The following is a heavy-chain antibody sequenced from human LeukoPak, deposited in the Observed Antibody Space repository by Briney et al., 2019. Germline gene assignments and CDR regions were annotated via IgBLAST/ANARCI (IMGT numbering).Heavy chain of an antibody. CDR2: VHYIGST. CDR3: ATNYGGNANNAFDI. Sequence: SETLSLTCSDSGGSISSYYWFWIRQPPGKGLEWIGYVHYIGSTKSNPSLKSRVTISIDTSKRQLSLKMNSVTAADTAVYFCATNYGGNANNAFDICVQGTMVTVSS. CDR1: GGSISSYY. D-gene: IGHD4-23*01. V-gene: IGHV4-59*01. J-gene: IGHJ3*02.